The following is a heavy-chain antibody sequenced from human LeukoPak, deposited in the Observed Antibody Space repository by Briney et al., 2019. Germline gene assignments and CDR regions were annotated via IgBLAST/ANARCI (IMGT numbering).Heavy chain of an antibody. CDR3: ARGELRWVRAFDI. V-gene: IGHV4-39*07. CDR2: IYYSGST. Sequence: SETLSLTCTVSGGSISSYYWGWIRQPPGKGLEWIGSIYYSGSTYYNPSLKSRVTISVDTSKNQFSLKLSSVTAADTAVYYCARGELRWVRAFDIWGQGTMVTVSS. CDR1: GGSISSYY. J-gene: IGHJ3*02. D-gene: IGHD1-26*01.